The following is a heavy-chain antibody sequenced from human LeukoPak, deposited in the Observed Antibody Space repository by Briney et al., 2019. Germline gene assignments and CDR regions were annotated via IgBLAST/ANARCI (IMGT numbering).Heavy chain of an antibody. Sequence: GGSLRLSCAASGFTFSTYIMNWVRQTPGKGLEWVANIKEDGSEKNYVDSVKGRFTISRDNAKKSLYLQMNSLRAEDTSKNQVDFTLTNMDPVDTATYYCAHRVVGAGLDYWGQGTLVTVSS. CDR2: IKEDGSEK. V-gene: IGHV3-7*01. D-gene: IGHD1-26*01. J-gene: IGHJ4*02. CDR1: GFTFSTYI. CDR3: DFTLTNMDPVDTATYYCAHRVVGAGLDY.